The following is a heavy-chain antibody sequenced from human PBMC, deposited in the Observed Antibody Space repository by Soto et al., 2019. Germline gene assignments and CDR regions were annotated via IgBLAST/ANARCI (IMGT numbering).Heavy chain of an antibody. J-gene: IGHJ6*01. CDR2: INPNSGGT. Sequence: ASVKVSCKACGYTFTGYYMHWVRQAPGQGREWMGWINPNSGGTNYAQKFQGWVTMTRDTSISTAYMELSRLRSDDTAVYYCARDPAITGTTPTYSSYGMEVWGQGTAVPVSS. V-gene: IGHV1-2*04. CDR3: ARDPAITGTTPTYSSYGMEV. D-gene: IGHD1-20*01. CDR1: GYTFTGYY.